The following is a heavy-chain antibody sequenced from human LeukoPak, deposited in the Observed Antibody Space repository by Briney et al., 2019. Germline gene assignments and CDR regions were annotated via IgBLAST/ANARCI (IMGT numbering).Heavy chain of an antibody. V-gene: IGHV4-30-4*01. Sequence: PSETLSLTCNVSGGSISSGDSYWSWIRQPPGKGLEWIGYIYYGSTYYNPSLKGRVTISVDTSKNQFSLKLSSVTAADTAVYYCARSSGGGYCSSTSCPMDVWGQGTTVTVSS. CDR3: ARSSGGGYCSSTSCPMDV. J-gene: IGHJ6*02. CDR2: IYYGST. CDR1: GGSISSGDSY. D-gene: IGHD2-2*01.